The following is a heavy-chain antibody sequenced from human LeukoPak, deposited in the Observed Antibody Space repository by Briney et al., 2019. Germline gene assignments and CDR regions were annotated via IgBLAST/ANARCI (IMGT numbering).Heavy chain of an antibody. CDR1: GFTFSTYA. J-gene: IGHJ4*02. V-gene: IGHV3-23*01. Sequence: GGSLRLSCAASGFTFSTYAMTWVRQAPGKGLERISSITGSSGSTNYADSVKGRFTISRDNSKNTLYLQMTSLRAEDTAIYYCAKDRIDPGVDDYWGQGTLVTV. CDR2: ITGSSGST. D-gene: IGHD2-8*01. CDR3: AKDRIDPGVDDY.